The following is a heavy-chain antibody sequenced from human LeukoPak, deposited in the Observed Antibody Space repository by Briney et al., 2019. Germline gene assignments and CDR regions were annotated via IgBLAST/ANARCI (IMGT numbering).Heavy chain of an antibody. V-gene: IGHV3-49*03. D-gene: IGHD1-26*01. CDR3: TREGGAAGLYYYYYMDV. CDR2: IRSKAYGGTT. J-gene: IGHJ6*03. CDR1: GFTFGDYA. Sequence: GSLRLSCTASGFTFGDYAMSWFRQAPGKGLEWVGFIRSKAYGGTTEYAASVKGRFTISRDDSKSIAYLQMNSLKTEDTAVYYCTREGGAAGLYYYYYMDVWGKGTTVTVSS.